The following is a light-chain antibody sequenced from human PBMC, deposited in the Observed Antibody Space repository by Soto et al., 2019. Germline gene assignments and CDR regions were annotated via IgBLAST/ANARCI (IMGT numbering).Light chain of an antibody. V-gene: IGKV1-27*01. CDR2: AAS. Sequence: DIQMTQSPTSLSASVGDRVTITCRASQDIRNFVAWYQQKPGKDPKLLIYAASTLQSGVPSRFSGRGSGTVFTLTINSLQPEDVATYSCQKYSSVPVFGPGTKVEIK. J-gene: IGKJ3*01. CDR3: QKYSSVPV. CDR1: QDIRNF.